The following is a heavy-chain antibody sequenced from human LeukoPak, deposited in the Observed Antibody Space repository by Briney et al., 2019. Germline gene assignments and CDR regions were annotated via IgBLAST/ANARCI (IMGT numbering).Heavy chain of an antibody. Sequence: PSETLSLTCTVSGGSISSSSYYWGWIRQPPGKGLEWIGSINYSGNTYYNPSLKSRVTISVDTSNNQFSLKLSSVTAADTAVYYCARVDIVVVPSTNFDNWGQGTLVAGSS. CDR2: INYSGNT. D-gene: IGHD2-2*01. CDR3: ARVDIVVVPSTNFDN. V-gene: IGHV4-39*01. CDR1: GGSISSSSYY. J-gene: IGHJ4*02.